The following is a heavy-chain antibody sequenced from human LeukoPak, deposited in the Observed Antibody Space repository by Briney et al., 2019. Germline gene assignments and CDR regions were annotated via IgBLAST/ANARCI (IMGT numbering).Heavy chain of an antibody. D-gene: IGHD3-10*01. CDR3: AKSWFGELWKFDY. CDR2: IRGGGGAT. Sequence: GGSLRLSCAASGFTFSLNWMNWVRQAPGKGLEWVSAIRGGGGATFYADSVKGRFTISRDNSKNTLYLHMNSLRAEDTAVYYSAKSWFGELWKFDYWGQGTLVTVSS. V-gene: IGHV3-23*01. J-gene: IGHJ4*02. CDR1: GFTFSLNW.